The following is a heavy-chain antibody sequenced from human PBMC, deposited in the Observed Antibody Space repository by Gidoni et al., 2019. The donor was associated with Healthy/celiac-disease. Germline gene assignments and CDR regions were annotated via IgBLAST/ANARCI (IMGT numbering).Heavy chain of an antibody. Sequence: EVQLVQSGAEVKKPGESLTISCKGSGYSFTSYWIGWVRQMPGKGLEWMGIIYPGDSDTRYSPSFQGQVTISADKSISTAYLQWSSLKASDTAMYYCARSTYYDFWSGYFHYWGQGTLVTVSS. CDR3: ARSTYYDFWSGYFHY. V-gene: IGHV5-51*01. J-gene: IGHJ4*02. CDR2: IYPGDSDT. CDR1: GYSFTSYW. D-gene: IGHD3-3*01.